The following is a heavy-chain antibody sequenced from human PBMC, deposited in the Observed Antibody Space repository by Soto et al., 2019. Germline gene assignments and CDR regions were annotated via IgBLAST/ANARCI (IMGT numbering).Heavy chain of an antibody. CDR2: IRSKTYGGTT. V-gene: IGHV3-49*03. CDR3: AKDSDYNDVLTGYYLFEY. D-gene: IGHD3-9*01. Sequence: GGSLRLSCTGSGFTFRDSALSWFRQAPGKGLEWISFIRSKTYGGTTEYAPSVQGRFTISRDDSRSSAYLQMDSLKTEDTAVYFCAKDSDYNDVLTGYYLFEYWGQGTPVTVSS. CDR1: GFTFRDSA. J-gene: IGHJ4*02.